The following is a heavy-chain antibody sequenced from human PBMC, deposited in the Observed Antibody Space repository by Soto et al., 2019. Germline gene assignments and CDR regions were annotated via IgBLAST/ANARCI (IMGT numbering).Heavy chain of an antibody. CDR1: GYTFTSYY. Sequence: QVQLVQSGTEVKKPGASVKVSCKASGYTFTSYYMHWVRQAPGHGLELMGIINPSGGSTSYAQKFQGGLTMTGDTYPSTVYMELSSLRSEDTAVEYCASHLPSVATLDYWGQGTLVTVSS. D-gene: IGHD5-12*01. CDR3: ASHLPSVATLDY. CDR2: INPSGGST. V-gene: IGHV1-46*03. J-gene: IGHJ4*02.